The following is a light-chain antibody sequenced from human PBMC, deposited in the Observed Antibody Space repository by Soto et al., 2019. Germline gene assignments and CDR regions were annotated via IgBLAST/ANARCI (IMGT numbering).Light chain of an antibody. CDR2: QVT. CDR3: SSYTGSTNYV. Sequence: QSVLTQPASVPGSPGQSITISCTGTSSDVGIYNYVSWYQQHPGKAPKLMIYQVTNRPSGVSNRFSGSKSGNTASLTISGLQAEDEADYYCSSYTGSTNYVFGTGTKVTVL. V-gene: IGLV2-14*01. CDR1: SSDVGIYNY. J-gene: IGLJ1*01.